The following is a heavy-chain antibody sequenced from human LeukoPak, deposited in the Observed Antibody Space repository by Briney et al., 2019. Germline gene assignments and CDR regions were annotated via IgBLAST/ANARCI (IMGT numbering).Heavy chain of an antibody. V-gene: IGHV7-4-1*02. CDR1: GYTFTSYA. D-gene: IGHD3-22*01. Sequence: GASVKVSCKASGYTFTSYAMNWVRQAPGQGLEWMGWINTNTGNPTYAQGFTGRFVFSLDTSVSTAYLQISSLKAEDTAVYYCARAESSGYYWEGYYYYYYMDVWGKGTTVTVSS. CDR3: ARAESSGYYWEGYYYYYYMDV. J-gene: IGHJ6*03. CDR2: INTNTGNP.